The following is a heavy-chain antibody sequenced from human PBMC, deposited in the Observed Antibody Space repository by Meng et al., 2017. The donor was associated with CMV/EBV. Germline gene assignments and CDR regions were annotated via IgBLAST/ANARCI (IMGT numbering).Heavy chain of an antibody. D-gene: IGHD6-13*01. Sequence: QFPLKESCPSLVKPTQTPTLTCTFSGFSLSTSGVGVGWIRQPPGKALEWLALIYWDDDKRYSPSLKSRLTITKDTSKNQVVLTMTNMDPVDTATYYCARIAAAGRFDYWGQGTLVTVSS. J-gene: IGHJ4*02. V-gene: IGHV2-5*02. CDR1: GFSLSTSGVG. CDR3: ARIAAAGRFDY. CDR2: IYWDDDK.